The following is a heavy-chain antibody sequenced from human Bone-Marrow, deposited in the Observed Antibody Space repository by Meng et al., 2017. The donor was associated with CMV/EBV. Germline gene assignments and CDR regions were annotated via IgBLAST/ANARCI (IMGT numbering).Heavy chain of an antibody. CDR3: ASSTRPFYSMDV. CDR2: ISAYNGNT. J-gene: IGHJ6*02. Sequence: ASVKVSCKASGYTFTSYGISWVRQAPGQGLEWMGWISAYNGNTNYAQKLQGRVTMTTDTSTSTAYMELRSLRSDDTAVYYCASSTRPFYSMDVWGQGTTVTVSS. CDR1: GYTFTSYG. V-gene: IGHV1-18*01.